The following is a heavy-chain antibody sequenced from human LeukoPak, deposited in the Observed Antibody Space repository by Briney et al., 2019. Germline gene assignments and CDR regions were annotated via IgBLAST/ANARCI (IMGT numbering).Heavy chain of an antibody. CDR1: GYTFTSYY. CDR3: ARDDSSGYTLQN. V-gene: IGHV1-46*01. D-gene: IGHD3-22*01. CDR2: INPSGGST. Sequence: ASVKVSCKASGYTFTSYYMHWVRQAPGQGLEWMGIINPSGGSTSYTQKFQGRVTMTRDTSTSTVYMELSSLRSEDTAVYYCARDDSSGYTLQNWGQGTLVTVSS. J-gene: IGHJ4*02.